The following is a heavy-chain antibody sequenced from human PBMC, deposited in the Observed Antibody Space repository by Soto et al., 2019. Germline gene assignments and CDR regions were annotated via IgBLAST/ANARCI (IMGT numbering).Heavy chain of an antibody. Sequence: GVLRLSCAASGFTFGSYAMSWVRQAPGNGLEWVSVISGSGGSTYYADSVKGRFTISRDNSKNTLYLQMNSLRAEGTAVYYCAKCSPRYSSGLKAYYFDYWGQGTLVTVSS. V-gene: IGHV3-23*01. D-gene: IGHD6-19*01. CDR1: GFTFGSYA. CDR2: ISGSGGST. J-gene: IGHJ4*02. CDR3: AKCSPRYSSGLKAYYFDY.